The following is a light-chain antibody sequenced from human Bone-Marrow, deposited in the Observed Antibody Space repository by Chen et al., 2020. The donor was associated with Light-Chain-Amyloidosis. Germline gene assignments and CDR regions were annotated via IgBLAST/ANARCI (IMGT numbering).Light chain of an antibody. CDR1: SSDVGGDNR. J-gene: IGLJ1*01. V-gene: IGLV2-14*01. Sequence: QSALTQPASVSGSPGQSITISCTGTSSDVGGDNRVSWYQQHPDKAPKLMIYEVTNRPSWVPDRFSGSKSDNKASLTSSGLQTEDEADYFCSSYTITNTLVFGSGTRVTVL. CDR3: SSYTITNTLV. CDR2: EVT.